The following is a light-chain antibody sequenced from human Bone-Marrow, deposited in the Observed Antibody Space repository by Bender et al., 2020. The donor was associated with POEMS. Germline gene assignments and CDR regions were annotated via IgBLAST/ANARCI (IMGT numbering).Light chain of an antibody. CDR3: QSYDNSLGGWV. Sequence: QSALPQPASVSGSPGQSITISCTGSSSNTGSGYDINWYQHLPGTAPKLLIYGYNNRPSGVPDRFSGSKADTSASLAITGLQAEDEGDYYCQSYDNSLGGWVFGGGTKLTAL. V-gene: IGLV1-40*01. J-gene: IGLJ3*02. CDR1: SSNTGSGYD. CDR2: GYN.